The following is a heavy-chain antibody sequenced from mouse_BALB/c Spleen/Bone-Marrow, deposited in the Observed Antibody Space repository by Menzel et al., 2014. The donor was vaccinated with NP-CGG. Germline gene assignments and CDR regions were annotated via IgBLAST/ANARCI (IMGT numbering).Heavy chain of an antibody. D-gene: IGHD1-1*01. CDR2: IDPANGNT. CDR1: GFNIKDTY. CDR3: ARSRDYGSSYYAVDY. V-gene: IGHV14-3*02. Sequence: VQLKESGAELVKPGASVKLSCTASGFNIKDTYMHWVKQRPEQGLEWIGRIDPANGNTKYDPKFQGKATITADTSSNTAYLQLSCLTSEDTAVYYCARSRDYGSSYYAVDYWGQGTSVTVSS. J-gene: IGHJ4*01.